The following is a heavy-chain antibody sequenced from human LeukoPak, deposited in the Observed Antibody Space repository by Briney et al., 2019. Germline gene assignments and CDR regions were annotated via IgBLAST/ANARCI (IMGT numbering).Heavy chain of an antibody. CDR3: ARGGILGIVVVPAAILFDY. CDR1: GFTFSSYS. J-gene: IGHJ4*02. CDR2: ISSSSSYI. V-gene: IGHV3-21*01. D-gene: IGHD2-2*02. Sequence: GGSLRLSCAASGFTFSSYSMNWVRQAPGKGLEWVSSISSSSSYIYYADSVKGRFTISRDNAKNSLYLQMNSLRTEDTAVYYCARGGILGIVVVPAAILFDYWGQGTLVTVSS.